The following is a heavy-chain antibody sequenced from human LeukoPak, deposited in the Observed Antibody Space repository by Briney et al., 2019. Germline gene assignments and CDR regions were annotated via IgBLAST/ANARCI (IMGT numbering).Heavy chain of an antibody. Sequence: GGSLRLSCAASGFTFNTYAMTWVRQAPGKGLEWVSSITANGESTYYADSVKGRFTISRDNSKSTLYLQMNSLRADDTAVYHCARDSGSYLQPTDYWGQGTLVTVSS. J-gene: IGHJ4*02. CDR2: ITANGEST. D-gene: IGHD1-26*01. CDR1: GFTFNTYA. CDR3: ARDSGSYLQPTDY. V-gene: IGHV3-23*01.